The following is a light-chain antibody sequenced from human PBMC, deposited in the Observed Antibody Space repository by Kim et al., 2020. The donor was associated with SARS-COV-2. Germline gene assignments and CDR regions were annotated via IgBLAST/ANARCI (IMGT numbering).Light chain of an antibody. CDR1: QSLVHRGGNTY. CDR3: MQGTQRQIT. V-gene: IGKV2-30*02. CDR2: KVS. Sequence: AASSTRSSQSLVHRGGNTYLQWFQQRPGQPPRRLINKVSNRDSGVPDRFSGSVSGNDFTLKISGVGAEDVGIYYCMQGTQRQITFGQGTRLEIK. J-gene: IGKJ5*01.